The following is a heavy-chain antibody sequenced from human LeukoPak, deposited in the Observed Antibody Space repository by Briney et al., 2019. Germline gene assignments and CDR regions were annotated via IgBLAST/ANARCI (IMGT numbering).Heavy chain of an antibody. V-gene: IGHV3-30-3*01. J-gene: IGHJ4*02. CDR3: ARDQAGAIMTTVTTAPDY. D-gene: IGHD4-17*01. Sequence: GGSLRLSCAASGFTFSSYAMHWVRQAPGKGLEWVAVISYDGSNKYYADSVKGRFTISRDNSKNTLYLQMNSLRAEDTAVYYCARDQAGAIMTTVTTAPDYWGQGTLVTVSS. CDR2: ISYDGSNK. CDR1: GFTFSSYA.